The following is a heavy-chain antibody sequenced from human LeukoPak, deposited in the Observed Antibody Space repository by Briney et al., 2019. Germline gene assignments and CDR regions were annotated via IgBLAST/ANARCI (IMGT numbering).Heavy chain of an antibody. J-gene: IGHJ3*02. CDR3: ARQAYGSHFDAFDI. V-gene: IGHV5-51*01. Sequence: GESLKISCKGSGYRVTTNWIGWVRQMPGKGLEWIGIIYPGDSDTRYSPSFQGQVTISADKSITTTSLQWSSLKASDTAMYYCARQAYGSHFDAFDIWGQGTMVTVSS. CDR1: GYRVTTNW. D-gene: IGHD3-22*01. CDR2: IYPGDSDT.